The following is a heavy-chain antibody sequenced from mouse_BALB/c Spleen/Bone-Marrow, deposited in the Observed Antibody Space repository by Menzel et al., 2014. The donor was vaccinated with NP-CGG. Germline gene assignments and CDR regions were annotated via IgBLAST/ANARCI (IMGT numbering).Heavy chain of an antibody. CDR2: INPDSSTI. J-gene: IGHJ1*01. CDR1: GFDFSGYW. D-gene: IGHD1-2*01. CDR3: ARPGYYGYQDV. Sequence: EVKLVESGGGLVQPGGSLKLSCAASGFDFSGYWMTWVRQAPGKGLEWIGEINPDSSTINYTPSLKDKFIISRDSAKNALYLQMSKVRSEDTALYYCARPGYYGYQDVWGAGTTVTVSS. V-gene: IGHV4-1*02.